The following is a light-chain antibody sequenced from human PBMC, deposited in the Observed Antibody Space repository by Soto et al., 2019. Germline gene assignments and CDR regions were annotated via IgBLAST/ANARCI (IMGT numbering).Light chain of an antibody. Sequence: EIVLTQSPATLSLSPGEGATLSCRASQSVSTYLAWYQQKPGQAPRLLIYDASNRATGIPARFSGSGSGTALTLTSSSLEAYAFEVYYQQQRYDWLTFGGGTKVEIK. CDR3: QQRYDWLT. CDR1: QSVSTY. CDR2: DAS. V-gene: IGKV3-11*01. J-gene: IGKJ4*01.